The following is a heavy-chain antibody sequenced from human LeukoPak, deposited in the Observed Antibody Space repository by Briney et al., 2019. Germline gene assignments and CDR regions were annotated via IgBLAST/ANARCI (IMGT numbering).Heavy chain of an antibody. Sequence: QAGGSLRLSCAASGFIFSNYGMHWVRQAPGKALEWVASIGYDGSNKYYGDSVKGRFTISRDNSKNTLYLQMNSLRPEDTAVYNCAKDGRELWFGELRYYMDVWGEGTTVTISS. D-gene: IGHD3-10*01. V-gene: IGHV3-30*02. CDR2: IGYDGSNK. J-gene: IGHJ6*03. CDR1: GFIFSNYG. CDR3: AKDGRELWFGELRYYMDV.